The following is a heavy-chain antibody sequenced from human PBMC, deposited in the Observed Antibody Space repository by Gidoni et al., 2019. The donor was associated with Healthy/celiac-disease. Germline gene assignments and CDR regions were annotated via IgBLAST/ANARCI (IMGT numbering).Heavy chain of an antibody. CDR3: ARDSGPHENDFWASARSYYYGMDV. CDR1: GSSFTSYW. D-gene: IGHD3-3*01. CDR2: IYPGDSDT. J-gene: IGHJ6*02. V-gene: IGHV5-51*03. Sequence: EVQLVQSGAEVKKPGESLKISCKGSGSSFTSYWIGWVRQLPGKGLEWMGIIYPGDSDTRYSPSFQGQVTISADKSISTAYLQWSSLKASDTAMYYCARDSGPHENDFWASARSYYYGMDVWGQGTTVTVSS.